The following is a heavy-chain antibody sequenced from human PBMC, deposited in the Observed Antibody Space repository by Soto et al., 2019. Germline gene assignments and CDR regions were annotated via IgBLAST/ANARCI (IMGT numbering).Heavy chain of an antibody. CDR2: IYYSGST. Sequence: QVQLQESGPGLVKPSETLSLTCNVSGGSISSYSWSWIRQPPGKGLEGIGSIYYSGSTNYNPSLTGRVTISVDTSKNQFSLKLSSVTAADTAVYYCARGDCSGGSCYGCFQHWGPGTLVTVSS. CDR1: GGSISSYS. J-gene: IGHJ1*01. CDR3: ARGDCSGGSCYGCFQH. V-gene: IGHV4-59*01. D-gene: IGHD2-15*01.